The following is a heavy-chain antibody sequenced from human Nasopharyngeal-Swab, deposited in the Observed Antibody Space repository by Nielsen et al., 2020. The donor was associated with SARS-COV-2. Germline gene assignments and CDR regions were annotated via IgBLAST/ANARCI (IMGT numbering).Heavy chain of an antibody. CDR2: IYYSGST. CDR1: GGSISSYY. Sequence: SETLSLTCTVSGGSISSYYWIWIRQPPGKGLEWIGYIYYSGSTNYNPSLKSRVTISVDTSKNQFSLKLSSVTAADTAVYYCARVGTYYYDSSGYYPTPSFDYWGQGTLVTVSS. CDR3: ARVGTYYYDSSGYYPTPSFDY. V-gene: IGHV4-59*01. J-gene: IGHJ4*02. D-gene: IGHD3-22*01.